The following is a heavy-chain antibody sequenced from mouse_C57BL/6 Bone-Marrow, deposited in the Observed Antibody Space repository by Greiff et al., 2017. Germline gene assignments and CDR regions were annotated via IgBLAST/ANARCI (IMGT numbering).Heavy chain of an antibody. J-gene: IGHJ4*01. CDR3: EKGTGNAMDY. D-gene: IGHD1-1*02. CDR1: GFTFSDYG. Sequence: DVMLVESGGGLVKPGGSLKLSCAASGFTFSDYGMHWVRQAPEKGLEWVAYISSGSSTIYYADTVKGRFTISRDNAKNTLFRQMTSLRSEDTAMYYCEKGTGNAMDYWGKGTSVTVSS. CDR2: ISSGSSTI. V-gene: IGHV5-17*01.